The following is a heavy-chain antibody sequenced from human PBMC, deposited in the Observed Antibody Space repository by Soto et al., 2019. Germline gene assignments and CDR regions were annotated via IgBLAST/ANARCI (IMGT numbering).Heavy chain of an antibody. CDR3: ASGERTLYSSSLTRGAPFDY. Sequence: ASVKVSCKASGGTFSSYTISWVRQAPGQGLEWMGRIIPILGIANYAQKFQGRVTITADKSTSTAYMELSSLRSEDTAVYYCASGERTLYSSSLTRGAPFDYWGQGTLVTVSS. D-gene: IGHD6-6*01. CDR2: IIPILGIA. CDR1: GGTFSSYT. V-gene: IGHV1-69*02. J-gene: IGHJ4*02.